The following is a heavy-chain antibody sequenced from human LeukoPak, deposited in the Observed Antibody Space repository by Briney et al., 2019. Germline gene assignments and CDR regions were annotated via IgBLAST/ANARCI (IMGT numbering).Heavy chain of an antibody. Sequence: SETLSLTCTVSGGSLSTSTYHWGWIRQPPGKGLEWIGSIYYSGSTYYNPSLKSRVTISVDTSKNQFSLRLSSVTAADTAVYYCARVNRNWNDVYGMDVWGQGTTVTVSS. CDR1: GGSLSTSTYH. D-gene: IGHD1-1*01. CDR3: ARVNRNWNDVYGMDV. J-gene: IGHJ6*02. CDR2: IYYSGST. V-gene: IGHV4-39*07.